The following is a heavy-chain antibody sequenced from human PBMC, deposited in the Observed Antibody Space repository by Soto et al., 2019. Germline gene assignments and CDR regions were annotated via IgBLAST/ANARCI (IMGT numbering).Heavy chain of an antibody. CDR1: GYSFRTYF. V-gene: IGHV1-46*01. Sequence: QVQLLQSGAEVKKPGASVNISCKASGYSFRTYFIHWVRQAPGQGLEWMGVINPSGGRTKYAQRFPGRVVMTSDTSTGTVYMELSSLRSDDTAVYYCARDSNRAAAGTGWFDPWGQGSPVTVSS. J-gene: IGHJ5*02. CDR2: INPSGGRT. D-gene: IGHD6-13*01. CDR3: ARDSNRAAAGTGWFDP.